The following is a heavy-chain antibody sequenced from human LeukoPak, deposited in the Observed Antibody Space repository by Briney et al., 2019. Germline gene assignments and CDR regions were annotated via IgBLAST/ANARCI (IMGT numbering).Heavy chain of an antibody. CDR2: IYPADSDT. V-gene: IGHV5-51*01. CDR1: GFSFTTSW. D-gene: IGHD1-1*01. CDR3: ARLASEGTFDY. J-gene: IGHJ4*02. Sequence: GESLKISCKGSGFSFTTSWIGWVRQMPGQGLECMGIIYPADSDTRYSPSFQGQVAISADKSISTAYLQWSSLKASDTAMYYCARLASEGTFDYWGQGTLVTVSS.